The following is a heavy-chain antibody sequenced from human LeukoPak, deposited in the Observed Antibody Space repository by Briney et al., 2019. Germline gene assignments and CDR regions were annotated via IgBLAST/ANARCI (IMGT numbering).Heavy chain of an antibody. D-gene: IGHD6-19*01. V-gene: IGHV3-21*01. CDR3: ARGRNGWSLYYFDY. CDR2: ISSSSSYI. Sequence: GGSLRLSCAAPGFTFSSYSMNWVRQAPGKGLEWVSSISSSSSYIYYADSVKGRFTISRDNAKNSLYLQMNSLRAEDTAVYYCARGRNGWSLYYFDYWGQGTLVTVSS. J-gene: IGHJ4*02. CDR1: GFTFSSYS.